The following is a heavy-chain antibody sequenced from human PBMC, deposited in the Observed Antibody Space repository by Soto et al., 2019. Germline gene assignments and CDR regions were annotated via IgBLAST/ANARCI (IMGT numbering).Heavy chain of an antibody. CDR3: ARHAGYSSGRRWFDP. CDR1: GGSISSSSYF. D-gene: IGHD3-22*01. Sequence: SETLSLTGTVSGGSISSSSYFWGWIRQPQGKGLEWMGSIYHSGSTSDNPSLRSRVTISVDTSKNQFSLKLSSVTAADTAVYFCARHAGYSSGRRWFDPWGQGTLVTVAS. V-gene: IGHV4-39*01. CDR2: IYHSGST. J-gene: IGHJ5*02.